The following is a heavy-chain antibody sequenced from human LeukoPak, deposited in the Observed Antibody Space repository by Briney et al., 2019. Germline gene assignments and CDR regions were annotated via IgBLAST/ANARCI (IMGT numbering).Heavy chain of an antibody. V-gene: IGHV3-30-3*01. CDR2: MSYDGSNK. D-gene: IGHD2-15*01. Sequence: RGRSQRLSCAASGFTFSSYAMHWVRPAPGKGLEWVAVMSYDGSNKYYADSVKGRFTISRDNSKNTLYLQMNSLRAEDTAVYYCAKDRLKFCSGGSCYPTHAFDIWGQGTMVTVSS. J-gene: IGHJ3*02. CDR3: AKDRLKFCSGGSCYPTHAFDI. CDR1: GFTFSSYA.